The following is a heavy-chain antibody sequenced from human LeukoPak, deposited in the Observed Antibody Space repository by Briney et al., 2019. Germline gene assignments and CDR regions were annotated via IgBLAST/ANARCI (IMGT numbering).Heavy chain of an antibody. CDR3: AKGGEWLVASAYYYYYMDV. Sequence: PGGSLRLSCAASGFTFSSYEMNWVRQAPGKGLEWVSYISSSGSTIYYADSVKGRFTISRDNAKNSLYLQMNSLRAEDTAVYYCAKGGEWLVASAYYYYYMDVWGKGTTVTISS. CDR2: ISSSGSTI. D-gene: IGHD6-19*01. J-gene: IGHJ6*03. CDR1: GFTFSSYE. V-gene: IGHV3-48*03.